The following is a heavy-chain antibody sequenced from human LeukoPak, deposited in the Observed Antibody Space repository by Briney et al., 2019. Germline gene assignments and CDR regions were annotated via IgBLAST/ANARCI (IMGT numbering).Heavy chain of an antibody. CDR3: ARAHTSNWYMDY. D-gene: IGHD6-13*01. CDR1: GGSISSYY. V-gene: IGHV4-59*01. Sequence: KASETLSLTCSVSGGSISSYYWSWIRQPPGKGLEWIGYIFYSGSSNYNPSLKSRVTMSVDTSENQLSLKLRSETAADTALYYCARAHTSNWYMDYWGQGTLVTVSS. CDR2: IFYSGSS. J-gene: IGHJ4*02.